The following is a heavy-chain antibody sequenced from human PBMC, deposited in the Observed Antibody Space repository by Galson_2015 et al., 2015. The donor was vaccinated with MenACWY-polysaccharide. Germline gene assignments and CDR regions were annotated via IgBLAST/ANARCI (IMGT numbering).Heavy chain of an antibody. CDR1: GFTFSNYA. CDR3: AKDAWDRYIDY. V-gene: IGHV3-23*01. J-gene: IGHJ4*02. CDR2: VSGRGDTT. D-gene: IGHD2-21*01. Sequence: SLRLSCAASGFTFSNYAISWLRQAPGKGLEWVSAVSGRGDTTYYADSVKGRFTISRDNSRDMLWLQMNSLIAEDTAVYFCAKDAWDRYIDYWGQGTLVT.